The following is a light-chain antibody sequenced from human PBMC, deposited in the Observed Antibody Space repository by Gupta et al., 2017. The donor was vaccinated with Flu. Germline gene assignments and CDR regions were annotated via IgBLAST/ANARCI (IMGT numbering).Light chain of an antibody. CDR3: GTWDSSLSVGV. V-gene: IGLV1-51*02. CDR1: SSNIGTNY. J-gene: IGLJ2*01. CDR2: ENN. Sequence: SSSNIGTNYVSWYQQLPGTAPKLLSYENNRRPSGIPDRFSGSKSGTSATLDITGLQTGDEADYYCGTWDSSLSVGVFGGGTKLTVL.